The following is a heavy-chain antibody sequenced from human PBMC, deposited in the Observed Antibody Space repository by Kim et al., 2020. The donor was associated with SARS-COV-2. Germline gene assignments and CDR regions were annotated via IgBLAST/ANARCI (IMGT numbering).Heavy chain of an antibody. Sequence: GGSLRLSCVASGFTFSSYWMSWVRQVPGRGLEWVANIKQDGSEKNYVESVKGRFIISRSNAENSVYLPINSLRVEDTAVSFCARGGWYSECWGQGTLVT. V-gene: IGHV3-7*01. J-gene: IGHJ4*02. D-gene: IGHD6-19*01. CDR1: GFTFSSYW. CDR3: ARGGWYSEC. CDR2: IKQDGSEK.